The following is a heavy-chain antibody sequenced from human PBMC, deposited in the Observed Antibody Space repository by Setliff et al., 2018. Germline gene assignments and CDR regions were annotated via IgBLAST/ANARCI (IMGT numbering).Heavy chain of an antibody. J-gene: IGHJ6*03. CDR2: IHHSGST. V-gene: IGHV4-59*11. CDR1: GVSITSHY. CDR3: ARGGYYMDV. Sequence: SETLSLTCTVSGVSITSHYWSWIRQPPGRALEWIGYIHHSGSTNYNPSLKSRVTLSMDASRNHFSLNLTSLTAADTAVYYCARGGYYMDVWGKGTTVTVSS.